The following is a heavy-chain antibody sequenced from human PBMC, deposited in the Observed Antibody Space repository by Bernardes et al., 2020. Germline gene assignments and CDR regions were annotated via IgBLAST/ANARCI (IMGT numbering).Heavy chain of an antibody. CDR2: FYSGGST. Sequence: GGSLRLSCAASGFTVSSSYLSWVRQAPGKGLEWVSVFYSGGSTYYADSVTGRFTISRDNSKNALYLQMNSLRDEDTAVYYCARAYYHYYMDVWGKGTTVTVSS. J-gene: IGHJ6*03. CDR3: ARAYYHYYMDV. CDR1: GFTVSSSY. V-gene: IGHV3-53*01.